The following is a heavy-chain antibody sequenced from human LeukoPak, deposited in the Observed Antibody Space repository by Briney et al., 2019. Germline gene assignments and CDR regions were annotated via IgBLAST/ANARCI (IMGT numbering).Heavy chain of an antibody. CDR2: ISGSGGST. V-gene: IGHV3-23*01. J-gene: IGHJ1*01. CDR1: GFTFSSYA. D-gene: IGHD6-13*01. Sequence: GGSLRLSCAASGFTFSSYAMSWVRQAPGKGLEWVSAISGSGGSTRYADSVKGRFTISRDNSKNTLYLQMNSLRAEDTAVYYCAKARPVEYSSSWYAFQHWGQGTLVTVSS. CDR3: AKARPVEYSSSWYAFQH.